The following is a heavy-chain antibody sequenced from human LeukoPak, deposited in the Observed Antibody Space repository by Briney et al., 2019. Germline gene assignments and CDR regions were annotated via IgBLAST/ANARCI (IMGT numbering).Heavy chain of an antibody. Sequence: TSETLSLTCTVSGGSISSYYWSWIRQPAGKGLEWIGRIYISETTIYNPSLRSRVTISVDTSKKQFSLNLHSVSAADTAVYYCARQSQLGNYYYYLDVWGEGTTVTISS. D-gene: IGHD1-1*01. J-gene: IGHJ6*03. CDR2: IYISETT. V-gene: IGHV4-4*07. CDR3: ARQSQLGNYYYYLDV. CDR1: GGSISSYY.